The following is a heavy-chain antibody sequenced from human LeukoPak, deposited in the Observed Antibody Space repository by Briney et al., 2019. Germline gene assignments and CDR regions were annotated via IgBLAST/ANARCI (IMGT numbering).Heavy chain of an antibody. CDR3: VRGWRNMDV. D-gene: IGHD5-24*01. J-gene: IGHJ6*02. CDR1: GFIFTSYP. V-gene: IGHV3-64D*06. CDR2: VNNNGGTT. Sequence: GGSLRHSCSASGFIFTSYPMHWVRQAPGKGLEYVAVVNNNGGTTYYADSVKGRFTISRDNSKNTLYLQMSSLRPEDTAVYYCVRGWRNMDVWGQGTTVTVSS.